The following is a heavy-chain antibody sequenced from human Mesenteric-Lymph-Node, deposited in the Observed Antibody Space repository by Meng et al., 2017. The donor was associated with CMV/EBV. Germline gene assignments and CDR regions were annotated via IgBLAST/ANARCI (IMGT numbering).Heavy chain of an antibody. Sequence: GSIGSSSYYWGWIRQPPGKGLEWIGTIYYSGNTYYNPSLKSRVSISLDTSRYQFSLNLRSVTAADTAVYYCARLDSMIRGLNDAFDIWGQGTMVTVSS. CDR1: GSIGSSSYY. CDR2: IYYSGNT. D-gene: IGHD3-10*01. J-gene: IGHJ3*02. V-gene: IGHV4-39*01. CDR3: ARLDSMIRGLNDAFDI.